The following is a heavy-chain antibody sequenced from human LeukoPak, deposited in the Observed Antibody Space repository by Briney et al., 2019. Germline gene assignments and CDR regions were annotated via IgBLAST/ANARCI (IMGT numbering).Heavy chain of an antibody. Sequence: GGSLRLSCTASGFAFSVYAMSWLRQPPGKGLEWVSTINANSVTTSYAASVRGRFTISRDNSKNTLYLQLNTLRADDTATYYCARGGKSAFYYGKDVWGQGTTVTVSS. CDR1: GFAFSVYA. D-gene: IGHD5-12*01. V-gene: IGHV3-23*01. J-gene: IGHJ6*02. CDR2: INANSVTT. CDR3: ARGGKSAFYYGKDV.